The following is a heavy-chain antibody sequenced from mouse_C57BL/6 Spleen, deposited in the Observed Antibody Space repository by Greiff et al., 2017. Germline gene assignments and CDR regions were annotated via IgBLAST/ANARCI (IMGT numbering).Heavy chain of an antibody. CDR3: AELGGFDY. Sequence: EVMLVESGGGLVKPGGSLKLSCAASGFPFSSYAMSWVRQTPEKRLEWVATISDGGSYTYYPDNVKGRFTSSRDNAKNNLYLQMSHLKSEDTAMYYCAELGGFDYWGQGTTLTVSS. D-gene: IGHD3-1*01. CDR1: GFPFSSYA. V-gene: IGHV5-4*03. J-gene: IGHJ2*01. CDR2: ISDGGSYT.